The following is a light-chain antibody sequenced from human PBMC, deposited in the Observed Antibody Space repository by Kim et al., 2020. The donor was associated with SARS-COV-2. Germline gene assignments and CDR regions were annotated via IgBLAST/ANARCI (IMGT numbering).Light chain of an antibody. CDR2: EVS. J-gene: IGLJ2*01. CDR3: SSYTTSTTLI. V-gene: IGLV2-14*01. CDR1: SSDVASYNY. Sequence: GQSITISGTGTSSDVASYNYVSWYQQHPGKAPKLMIYEVSNRPSGVSNRFSGSKSGKTASLTISGLQPEDEADYYCSSYTTSTTLIFGGGTQLTVL.